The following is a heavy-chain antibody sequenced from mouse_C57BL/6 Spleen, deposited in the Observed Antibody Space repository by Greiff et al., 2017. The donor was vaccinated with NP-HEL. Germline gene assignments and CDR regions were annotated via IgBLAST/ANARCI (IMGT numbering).Heavy chain of an antibody. CDR3: ARSITTVVATDFDV. V-gene: IGHV1-18*01. J-gene: IGHJ1*03. D-gene: IGHD1-1*01. Sequence: EVQLQQSGPELVKPGASVKIPCKASGYTFTDYNMDWVKQSHGKSLEWIGDINPNNGGTIYNQKFKGKATLTVDKSSSTAYIELRSLTSEDTAVYYCARSITTVVATDFDVWGTRTTVTVSS. CDR2: INPNNGGT. CDR1: GYTFTDYN.